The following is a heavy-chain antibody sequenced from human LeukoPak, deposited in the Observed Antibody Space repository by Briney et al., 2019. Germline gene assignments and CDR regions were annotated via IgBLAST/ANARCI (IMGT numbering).Heavy chain of an antibody. CDR2: IYYSGST. V-gene: IGHV4-59*08. D-gene: IGHD5-12*01. J-gene: IGHJ6*03. CDR1: GGSISTYY. CDR3: ARGAGYSREVNYYHYMDV. Sequence: PSETLSLTCTVSGGSISTYYWSWIRQPPGKGLEWIGYIYYSGSTNYNPSLKSRVTISVDTSKNQFSLKLRSVTAADTAVYYCARGAGYSREVNYYHYMDVWGKGTTVTVSS.